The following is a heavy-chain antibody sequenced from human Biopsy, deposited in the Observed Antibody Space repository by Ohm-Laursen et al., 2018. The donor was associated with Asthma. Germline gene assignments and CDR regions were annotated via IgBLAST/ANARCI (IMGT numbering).Heavy chain of an antibody. J-gene: IGHJ6*02. CDR2: ISVYNGNT. Sequence: SSVKVSCKTSGYTFNSAGITWVRQAPGQGLEWMGWISVYNGNTRVAQKLQDRVTMITDTSTSTAYMELRSLRSDDTAVYFCARAVDYSHYYGTDVWGQGTTVTVS. D-gene: IGHD3-10*01. CDR1: GYTFNSAG. CDR3: ARAVDYSHYYGTDV. V-gene: IGHV1-18*01.